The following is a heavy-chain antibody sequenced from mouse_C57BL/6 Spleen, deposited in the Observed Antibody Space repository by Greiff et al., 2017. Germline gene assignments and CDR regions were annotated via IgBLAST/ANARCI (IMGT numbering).Heavy chain of an antibody. CDR1: GYTFTDYN. CDR3: ARRYYDYEYYYAMDY. V-gene: IGHV1-18*01. J-gene: IGHJ4*01. CDR2: INPNNGGP. Sequence: EVKLQESGPELVKPGASVKIPCKASGYTFTDYNMDWVKQSHGKSLEWIGDINPNNGGPIYNQKFKGKATLTVDKSSSTAYMELRSLTSEDTAVYYCARRYYDYEYYYAMDYWGQGTSVTVSS. D-gene: IGHD2-4*01.